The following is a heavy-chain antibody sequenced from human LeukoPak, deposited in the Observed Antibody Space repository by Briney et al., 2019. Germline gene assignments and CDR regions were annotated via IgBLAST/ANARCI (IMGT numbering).Heavy chain of an antibody. D-gene: IGHD5-12*01. V-gene: IGHV1-69*05. CDR3: ATRGYYYYMDV. J-gene: IGHJ6*03. CDR2: IIPIFGTA. Sequence: ASVKVSCKASVGTFSSYAISWVRQAPGQGREWMGRIIPIFGTANYAQNFQGRVTITTDESTSTAYMELSSLRSEDTAVYYCATRGYYYYMDVWGKGTTVTVSS. CDR1: VGTFSSYA.